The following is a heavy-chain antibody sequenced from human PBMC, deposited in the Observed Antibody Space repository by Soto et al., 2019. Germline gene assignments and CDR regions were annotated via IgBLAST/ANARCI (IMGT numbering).Heavy chain of an antibody. CDR3: AREPTLYGDHRYFDL. J-gene: IGHJ2*01. V-gene: IGHV4-30-4*01. Sequence: QVQLQESGPGLVKPSQTLSPTCTVSGGSISSGDYYGSWMRQPPGKGLEWIGDIYYSGSTYYNPSLQNRVTITVDTSRTPFALKLSSVTAADTAVYYCAREPTLYGDHRYFDLWGRGTLVTVSS. CDR1: GGSISSGDYY. CDR2: IYYSGST. D-gene: IGHD4-17*01.